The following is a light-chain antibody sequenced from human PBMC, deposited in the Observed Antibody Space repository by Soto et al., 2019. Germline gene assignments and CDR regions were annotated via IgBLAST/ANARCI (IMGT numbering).Light chain of an antibody. J-gene: IGLJ1*01. CDR3: SSYAGSNYV. Sequence: QSALTQPPSASGSPGQSVTISCTGTSSDVGGYNYVSWYQQHPGKAPKLMIYEVSKWPSGVPDRFSGSKSGNTASLPVSGLQAEDQADYYCSSYAGSNYVFGTGTKLTVL. CDR2: EVS. CDR1: SSDVGGYNY. V-gene: IGLV2-8*01.